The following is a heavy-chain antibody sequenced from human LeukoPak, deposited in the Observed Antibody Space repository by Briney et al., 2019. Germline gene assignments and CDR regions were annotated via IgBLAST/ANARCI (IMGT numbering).Heavy chain of an antibody. V-gene: IGHV4-38-2*01. D-gene: IGHD3-3*01. Sequence: ASETLSLTCAVSGYSISSGYYWGWIRPPPGKGLEWIGSIYHSGSTYYNPSLKSRVTISVDTSKNQFSLKLSSVTAADTAVYYCARQEGASIFGGNDYWGQGTLVTVSS. CDR1: GYSISSGYY. CDR2: IYHSGST. J-gene: IGHJ4*02. CDR3: ARQEGASIFGGNDY.